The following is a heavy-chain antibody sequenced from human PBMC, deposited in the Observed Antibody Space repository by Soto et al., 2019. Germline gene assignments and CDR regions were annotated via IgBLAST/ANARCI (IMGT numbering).Heavy chain of an antibody. V-gene: IGHV4-39*01. Sequence: SETLSLTCTVSGGSSSSSSYYWGWIRQPPGKGLEWIGGIYYSGSTYYNPSLKSRVTISVDTSKNQFSLKLSSVTAADTAVYYCARSITMIVVVITLGMDVWGQGTTVT. CDR1: GGSSSSSSYY. D-gene: IGHD3-22*01. CDR3: ARSITMIVVVITLGMDV. CDR2: IYYSGST. J-gene: IGHJ6*02.